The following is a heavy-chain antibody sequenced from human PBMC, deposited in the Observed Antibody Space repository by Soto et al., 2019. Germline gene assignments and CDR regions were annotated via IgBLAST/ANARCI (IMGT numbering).Heavy chain of an antibody. CDR3: ARDLSWGSNWYYYMDV. D-gene: IGHD7-27*01. V-gene: IGHV3-7*01. CDR2: IKPDGSEK. J-gene: IGHJ6*03. Sequence: GGSLRLSCAASGFTFSGYWMSWVRQAPGKGLEWVANIKPDGSEKYSVDSVKGRFTISRDNAKNSLFLQMNSLRAEDTAVYYCARDLSWGSNWYYYMDVWGKGTTVTVSS. CDR1: GFTFSGYW.